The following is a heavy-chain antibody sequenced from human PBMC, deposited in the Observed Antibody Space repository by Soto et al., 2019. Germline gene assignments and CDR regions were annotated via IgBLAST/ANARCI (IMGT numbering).Heavy chain of an antibody. CDR2: IEYNGYS. V-gene: IGHV4-59*08. J-gene: IGHJ6*02. D-gene: IGHD3-10*01. CDR1: GGSITNYY. CDR3: ARHGFGSLHGLVDV. Sequence: QVQLQESGPGLVKPSETLSLTCTVSGGSITNYYCSWFRQPPGKGLEWIGYIEYNGYSAYNLSLKRRVTMSMNTPKTQFSLMLEAVTATDTAVYYCARHGFGSLHGLVDVWGQGTTVIVYS.